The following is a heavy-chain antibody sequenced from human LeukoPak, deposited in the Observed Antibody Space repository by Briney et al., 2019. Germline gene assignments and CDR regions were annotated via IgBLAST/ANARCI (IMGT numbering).Heavy chain of an antibody. D-gene: IGHD3-3*01. J-gene: IGHJ6*02. CDR2: ISGSGGST. CDR1: GFTFSSYA. CDR3: AKDYEEVTIFGVGLYGMDV. V-gene: IGHV3-23*01. Sequence: GGSLRPSCAASGFTFSSYAMSWVRQAPGKGLEWVSAISGSGGSTYYADSVKGRFTISRDNSKNTLYLQMNSLRAEDTAVYYCAKDYEEVTIFGVGLYGMDVWGQGTTVTVSS.